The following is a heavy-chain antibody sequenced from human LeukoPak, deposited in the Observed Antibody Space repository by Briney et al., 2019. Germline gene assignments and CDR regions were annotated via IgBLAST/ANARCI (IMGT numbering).Heavy chain of an antibody. D-gene: IGHD3-10*01. CDR2: INHSGST. J-gene: IGHJ4*02. Sequence: PSETLSLTCAVYAGYFSGYFRSSIRQPPGKGLEWVGEINHSGSTNYNPSLKSRVTISVDTSKNQFSLKLSSVTAAYTAVYYCSRTITMVRGVIQGFDYWGPGTLVTVSS. CDR1: AGYFSGYF. CDR3: SRTITMVRGVIQGFDY. V-gene: IGHV4-34*01.